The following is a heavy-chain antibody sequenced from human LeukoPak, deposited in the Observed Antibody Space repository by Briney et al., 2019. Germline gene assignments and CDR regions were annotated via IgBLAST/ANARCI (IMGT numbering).Heavy chain of an antibody. CDR1: GGSISSSSYY. Sequence: SETLSLTCTVSGGSISSSSYYWGWIRQPPGKGLEWIGEINHSGSTNYNPSLKSRVTISVDTSKNQFSLKLSSVTAADTAVYYCARGPPTYSSSALFDYWGQGTLVTVSS. CDR3: ARGPPTYSSSALFDY. J-gene: IGHJ4*02. V-gene: IGHV4-39*07. D-gene: IGHD6-6*01. CDR2: INHSGST.